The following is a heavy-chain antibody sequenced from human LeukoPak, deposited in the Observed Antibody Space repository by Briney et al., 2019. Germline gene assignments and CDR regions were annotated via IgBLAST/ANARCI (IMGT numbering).Heavy chain of an antibody. CDR3: AKDSSGGFIDY. CDR2: ISSSGSTI. Sequence: GGSLRLSCAASGFTFSSYEMNWVRQAPGKGLEWVSYISSSGSTIYYADSVKGRFTISRDNSKNTLYLQMNSLRAEDTAVYYCAKDSSGGFIDYWGQGTLVTVSS. J-gene: IGHJ4*02. CDR1: GFTFSSYE. V-gene: IGHV3-48*03. D-gene: IGHD6-25*01.